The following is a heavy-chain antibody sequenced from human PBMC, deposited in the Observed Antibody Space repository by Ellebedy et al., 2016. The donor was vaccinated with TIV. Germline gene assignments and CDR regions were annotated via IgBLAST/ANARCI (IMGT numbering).Heavy chain of an antibody. CDR1: GFTFSSYG. Sequence: GESLKISCAASGFTFSSYGMHWVRQAPGKGLEWVAVIWYDGSNKYYADSVKGRFTISRDNSKNTLYLQMNSLRAEDTAVYYCAREWGSSITARRNYGMDVWGQGTTVTVSS. CDR2: IWYDGSNK. D-gene: IGHD6-6*01. CDR3: AREWGSSITARRNYGMDV. J-gene: IGHJ6*02. V-gene: IGHV3-33*08.